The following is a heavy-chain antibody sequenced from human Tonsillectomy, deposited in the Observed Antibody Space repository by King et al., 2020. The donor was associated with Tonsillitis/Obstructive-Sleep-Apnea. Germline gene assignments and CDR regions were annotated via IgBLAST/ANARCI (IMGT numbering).Heavy chain of an antibody. CDR1: GFTFDDYA. J-gene: IGHJ4*02. V-gene: IGHV3-43*02. Sequence: VQLVESGGGVVQPGGSLRLSCEASGFTFDDYAIHWVRQPPGKGLEWVSLISGDGGSTYYADSVKGRFTISRDNNKNSLYLQMNSLRTEDTAFYFSAKAILSGLGYHFDYWGQGTLVTVSA. CDR2: ISGDGGST. D-gene: IGHD5-12*01. CDR3: AKAILSGLGYHFDY.